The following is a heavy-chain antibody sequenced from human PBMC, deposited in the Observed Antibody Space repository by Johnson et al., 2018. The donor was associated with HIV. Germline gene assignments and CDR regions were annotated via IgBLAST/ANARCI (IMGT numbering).Heavy chain of an antibody. Sequence: QVQLVESGGGVVQPVGSLRLSCAASGFTFTSYGMHWVRQAPGKGLEWVAFIRYDGSNKYYADSVKARFTISRDNSKNTLYLQMNSLRAEDTAVYYCAKDPGRRDPHAFDIWGQGTMVTVSS. J-gene: IGHJ3*02. CDR3: AKDPGRRDPHAFDI. CDR2: IRYDGSNK. D-gene: IGHD2-15*01. V-gene: IGHV3-30*02. CDR1: GFTFTSYG.